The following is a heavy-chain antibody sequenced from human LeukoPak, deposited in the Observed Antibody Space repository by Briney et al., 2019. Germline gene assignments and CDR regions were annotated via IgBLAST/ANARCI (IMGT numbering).Heavy chain of an antibody. J-gene: IGHJ3*02. CDR2: INPNNGGT. CDR1: GYTFTGYY. D-gene: IGHD5-18*01. V-gene: IGHV1-2*02. CDR3: AFGIQLWLRGARGAFDI. Sequence: ASVKVSCKASGYTFTGYYMHWVRQAPGQGLEWMGWINPNNGGTNYAQKFQGRVTMTRDTSISTAYMELSRLRSDDTAVYYCAFGIQLWLRGARGAFDIWGQGTMVTVSS.